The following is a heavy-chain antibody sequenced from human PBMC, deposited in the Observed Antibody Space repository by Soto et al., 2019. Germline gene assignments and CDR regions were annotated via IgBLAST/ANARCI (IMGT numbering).Heavy chain of an antibody. CDR2: ISYDGNSQ. CDR1: GFIFSDYA. CDR3: ASVRLPMTTIDGVDH. V-gene: IGHV3-30-3*01. Sequence: QVQLVESGGGVDQPGRSLTVSCVGSGFIFSDYAFHWVRQPPGKGLEWVAAISYDGNSQYYADSVKGRFTVSRDASRHTIAMQLSSRRLEHTAVYYRASVRLPMTTIDGVDHWGQGTLVTVSS. D-gene: IGHD2-21*02. J-gene: IGHJ4*02.